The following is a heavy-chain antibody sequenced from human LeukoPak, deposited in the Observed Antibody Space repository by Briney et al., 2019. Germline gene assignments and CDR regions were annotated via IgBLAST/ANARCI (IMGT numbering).Heavy chain of an antibody. CDR3: AYLNYYDSSGRDY. CDR2: ISSSSSYI. CDR1: GFTFSSYS. J-gene: IGHJ4*02. Sequence: PGGSLRLSCAASGFTFSSYSMNWVRQAPGKGLEWVSSISSSSSYIYYADSVKGRFTISRDNSKNTLYLQMNSLRAEDTAVYYCAYLNYYDSSGRDYWGQGTLVTVSS. D-gene: IGHD3-22*01. V-gene: IGHV3-21*01.